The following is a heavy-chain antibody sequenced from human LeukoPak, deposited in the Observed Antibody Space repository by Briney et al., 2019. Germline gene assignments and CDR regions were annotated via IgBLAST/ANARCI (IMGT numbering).Heavy chain of an antibody. V-gene: IGHV4-34*01. CDR3: ARGSLTYYYDSSGFYYPY. CDR1: GGSYSGYY. D-gene: IGHD3-22*01. Sequence: SETLSLTCAVSGGSYSGYYWSWIRQPPGKGLEWIGEINHSGSTNYNPSLKSRVTISVDTSKNQFSLKLSSVTAADTAVYYCARGSLTYYYDSSGFYYPYWGQGTLVTVSS. J-gene: IGHJ4*02. CDR2: INHSGST.